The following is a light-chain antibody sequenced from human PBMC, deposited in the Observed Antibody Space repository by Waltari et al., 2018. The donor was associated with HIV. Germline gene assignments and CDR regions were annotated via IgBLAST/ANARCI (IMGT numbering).Light chain of an antibody. CDR1: QSLLYSPNNKNF. CDR2: WAS. V-gene: IGKV4-1*01. J-gene: IGKJ1*01. CDR3: QQYFSTPWT. Sequence: DIVMTKTPDSLIVSPGERASITCRSNQSLLYSPNNKNFLVWYQQKPGQPPKLLIYWASSRESGVPARFSGSGSGTNFTLTISSLQPEDVATYFCQQYFSTPWTFGQGTKV.